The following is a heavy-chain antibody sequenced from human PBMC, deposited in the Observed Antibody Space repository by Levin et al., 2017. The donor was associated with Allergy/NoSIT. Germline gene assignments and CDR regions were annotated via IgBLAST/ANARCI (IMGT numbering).Heavy chain of an antibody. Sequence: SETLSLTCGVSGGSIITYLWSWIRQPPGKGLEWIGSISYTGNTNYNPSLKSRVTISVDTFKNQFSLKLSSVTAADTAVYYCARGEEPVYCSRTSCNYNYYYMDVWGKGTTVTVSS. D-gene: IGHD2-2*01. CDR3: ARGEEPVYCSRTSCNYNYYYMDV. CDR2: ISYTGNT. J-gene: IGHJ6*03. V-gene: IGHV4-59*01. CDR1: GGSIITYL.